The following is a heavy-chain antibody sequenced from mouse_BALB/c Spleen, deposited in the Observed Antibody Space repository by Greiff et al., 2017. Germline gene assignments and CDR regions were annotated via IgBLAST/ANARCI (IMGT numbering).Heavy chain of an antibody. J-gene: IGHJ2*01. CDR3: ARGVFDY. CDR2: ISSGGST. Sequence: EVNLVESGGGLVKPGGSLKLSCAASGFTFSSYAMSWVRQTPEKRLEWVASISSGGSTYYPDSVKGRFTISRDNARNILYLQMSSLRSEDTAMYYCARGVFDYWGQGTTLTVSS. V-gene: IGHV5-6-5*01. CDR1: GFTFSSYA.